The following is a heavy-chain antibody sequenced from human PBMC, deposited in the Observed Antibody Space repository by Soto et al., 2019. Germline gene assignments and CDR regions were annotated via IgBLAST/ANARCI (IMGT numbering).Heavy chain of an antibody. CDR2: ISSSSSTI. Sequence: LRLSCAASGFTFSSYSMNWVRQAPGKGLEWVSYISSSSSTIYYADSVKGRFTISRDNAKNSLYLQMNSLRAEDTAVYYCARDKAPGITFFGVVPVSPFDPGGQGTLVTVSS. J-gene: IGHJ5*02. CDR3: ARDKAPGITFFGVVPVSPFDP. D-gene: IGHD3-3*01. CDR1: GFTFSSYS. V-gene: IGHV3-48*01.